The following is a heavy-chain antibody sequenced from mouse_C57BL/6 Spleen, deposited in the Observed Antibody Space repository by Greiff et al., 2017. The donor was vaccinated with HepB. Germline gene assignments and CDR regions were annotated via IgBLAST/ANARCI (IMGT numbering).Heavy chain of an antibody. CDR2: IDPSDSYT. CDR3: ARSALDSSGYYFDY. D-gene: IGHD3-2*02. Sequence: QVQLQQPGAELVKPGASVKLSCKASGYTFTSYWMQWVKQRPGQGLEWIGEIDPSDSYTNYNQKFKGKATLTVDTSSSTAYMRHSSLTSEDSAVYYCARSALDSSGYYFDYWGQGTTLTVSS. CDR1: GYTFTSYW. J-gene: IGHJ2*01. V-gene: IGHV1-50*01.